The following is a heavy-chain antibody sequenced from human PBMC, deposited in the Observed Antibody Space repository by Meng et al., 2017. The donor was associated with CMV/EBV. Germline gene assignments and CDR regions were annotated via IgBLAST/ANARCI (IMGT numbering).Heavy chain of an antibody. CDR3: AKWAYYYDSSGTNYFDY. J-gene: IGHJ4*02. CDR2: IYYSGST. CDR1: GGSISSSSYY. D-gene: IGHD3-22*01. Sequence: GSLRLSCTVSGGSISSSSYYWGWIRQPPGKGLEWIGSIYYSGSTYYNPSLKSRVTISVDTSKNQFSLKLSSVTAADTAVYYCAKWAYYYDSSGTNYFDYWGQGTLVTVSS. V-gene: IGHV4-39*01.